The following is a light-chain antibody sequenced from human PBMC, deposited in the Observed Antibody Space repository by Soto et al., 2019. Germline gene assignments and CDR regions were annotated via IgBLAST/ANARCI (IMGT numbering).Light chain of an antibody. V-gene: IGLV2-14*01. CDR2: EVS. J-gene: IGLJ1*01. CDR1: SSDVGIYNY. Sequence: QSVLTQPASVSGSPGQSIAISCTGSSSDVGIYNYVSWYQQHPGKVPKLIIYEVSNRPSGVSNRFSGSKSGNTASLTTSGLQAEDEADYYCSSYTTSSTRGFGTGNKVTV. CDR3: SSYTTSSTRG.